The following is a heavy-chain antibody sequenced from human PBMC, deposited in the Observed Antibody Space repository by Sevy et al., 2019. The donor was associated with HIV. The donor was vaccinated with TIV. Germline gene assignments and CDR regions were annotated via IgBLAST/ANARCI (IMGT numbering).Heavy chain of an antibody. CDR3: AREGCTQPHDY. Sequence: GGSLRLSCAASGFTFSIYTMSWVRQAPGKGLEWVSTFCFGGSKIYYADSVKGRFTISRVNSRNTVYLQMNSLRADDTAVYYCAREGCTQPHDYWGQGTLVTVSS. J-gene: IGHJ4*02. CDR2: FCFGGSKI. D-gene: IGHD2-8*01. CDR1: GFTFSIYT. V-gene: IGHV3-23*01.